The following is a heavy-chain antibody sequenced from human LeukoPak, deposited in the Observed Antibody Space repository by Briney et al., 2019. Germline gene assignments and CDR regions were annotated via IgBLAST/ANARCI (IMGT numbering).Heavy chain of an antibody. D-gene: IGHD4-23*01. CDR2: IDWDDDK. V-gene: IGHV2-70*11. J-gene: IGHJ6*03. CDR1: GFSLSTSGMC. CDR3: ARTAGGNSYYYYMDV. Sequence: SGPALVKPTQTLTLTCTSSGFSLSTSGMCVSWIRQPPGKALEWLARIDWDDDKYYSTSLKTRLTISKDTSKNQVVLTMSNLDPVDTATYYCARTAGGNSYYYYMDVWGKGTTVTVSS.